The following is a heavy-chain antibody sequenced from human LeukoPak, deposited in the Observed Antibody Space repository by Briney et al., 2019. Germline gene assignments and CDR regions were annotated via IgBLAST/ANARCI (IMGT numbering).Heavy chain of an antibody. D-gene: IGHD6-19*01. J-gene: IGHJ4*02. CDR1: GFTFSSYG. CDR2: IKEDGGEK. V-gene: IGHV3-7*01. Sequence: GRSLRLSCAASGFTFSSYGMHWVRQAPGKGLEWVANIKEDGGEKYDVDSVKGRFTISRDNAKNSLYLQMNGLRAEDTAMYYCTRRAVAGSNDYWGQGTLVTVSS. CDR3: TRRAVAGSNDY.